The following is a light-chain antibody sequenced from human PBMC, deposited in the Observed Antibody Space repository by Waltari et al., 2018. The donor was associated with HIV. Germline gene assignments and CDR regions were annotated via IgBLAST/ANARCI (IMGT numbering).Light chain of an antibody. CDR2: DVS. Sequence: ITISCTGTSSDVGGYNYVSWYRQHPGKAPQLLVYDVSNRPSGISNRFSGSKSGNTASLTISGLQAEDEADFFCCSYAGISNRVFGTGTKVIVL. J-gene: IGLJ1*01. V-gene: IGLV2-14*03. CDR3: CSYAGISNRV. CDR1: SSDVGGYNY.